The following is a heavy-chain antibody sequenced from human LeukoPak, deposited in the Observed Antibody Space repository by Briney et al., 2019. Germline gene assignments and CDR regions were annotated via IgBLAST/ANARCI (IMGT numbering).Heavy chain of an antibody. CDR3: ARYSGDSCYSPSDY. Sequence: GGSLRLSCEASGLTFSSYAMSWVRQAPGKGLEWVSAIGGRGAITYYADSVKGRFTISSDTSKNTLSLQMNSLRAEDTAIYYCARYSGDSCYSPSDYWGQGTLVTVSS. V-gene: IGHV3-23*01. CDR1: GLTFSSYA. J-gene: IGHJ4*02. D-gene: IGHD2-15*01. CDR2: IGGRGAIT.